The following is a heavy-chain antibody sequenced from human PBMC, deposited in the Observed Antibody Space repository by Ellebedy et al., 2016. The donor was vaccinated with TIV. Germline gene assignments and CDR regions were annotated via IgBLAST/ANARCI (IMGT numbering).Heavy chain of an antibody. CDR2: FSANGGTT. J-gene: IGHJ4*02. CDR3: ARRSTEFAFDS. V-gene: IGHV3-23*01. CDR1: GFPFGCCA. D-gene: IGHD2-8*02. Sequence: GESLKISCAASGFPFGCCAMRWVRQAPGKGLEWVSIFSANGGTTYYADSVKGRFTISRDNSKNTLFLQMSSLRAEDTAVYFCARRSTEFAFDSWGQGTLVTVSS.